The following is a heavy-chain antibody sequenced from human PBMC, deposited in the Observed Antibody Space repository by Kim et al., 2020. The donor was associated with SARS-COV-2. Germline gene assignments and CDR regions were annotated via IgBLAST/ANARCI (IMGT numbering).Heavy chain of an antibody. V-gene: IGHV3-23*01. J-gene: IGHJ4*02. Sequence: RFNISRDNAKNTLYLQMNSLRAEDTAVYYCAKDPLTPDSSGWIWWDYVDYWGQGTLVTVSS. CDR3: AKDPLTPDSSGWIWWDYVDY. D-gene: IGHD6-19*01.